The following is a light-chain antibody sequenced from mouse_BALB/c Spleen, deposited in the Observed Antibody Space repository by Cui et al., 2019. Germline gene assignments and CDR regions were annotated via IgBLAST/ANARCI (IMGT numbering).Light chain of an antibody. CDR1: QGITKF. J-gene: IGKJ1*01. CDR3: LQYDNLRT. CDR2: YTS. Sequence: DIEMTRSPSSLSASLRGKVTIPCKASQGITKFLAWYQHKPGKVPRLIIRYTSTLQPGIPSRFGRSGSGRDYSFSISDLEPEDIATYYCLQYDNLRTFGGGTKLEIK. V-gene: IGKV19-93*01.